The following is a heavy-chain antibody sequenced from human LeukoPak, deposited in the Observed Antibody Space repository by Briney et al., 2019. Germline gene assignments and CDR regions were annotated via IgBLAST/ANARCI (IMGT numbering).Heavy chain of an antibody. J-gene: IGHJ4*02. V-gene: IGHV3-30*18. CDR3: AKEAGYSYGFDY. Sequence: GGSLRLSCAASGLTFSNYGIHSVRQAPGKGLEWVAVISYDGSNKYYADSVKGRCTISRDKSKNTVYLQMNSLRAEDTAGYYCAKEAGYSYGFDYWGQGTLVTVSS. CDR1: GLTFSNYG. D-gene: IGHD5-18*01. CDR2: ISYDGSNK.